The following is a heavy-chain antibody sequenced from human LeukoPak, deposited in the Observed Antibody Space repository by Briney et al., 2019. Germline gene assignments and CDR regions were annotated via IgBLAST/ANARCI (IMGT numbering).Heavy chain of an antibody. CDR1: GDSISSGGFY. CDR3: ARVLHFANFDL. Sequence: SQTLSLTCTVSGDSISSGGFYWSWIRQHPGKGLEWIGYIYYSGSTDYNPSLKSRVSISVDTSKNQFSLKLSSVTAADTAVYYCARVLHFANFDLWGRGTLFTVSS. D-gene: IGHD3-3*02. V-gene: IGHV4-31*03. CDR2: IYYSGST. J-gene: IGHJ2*01.